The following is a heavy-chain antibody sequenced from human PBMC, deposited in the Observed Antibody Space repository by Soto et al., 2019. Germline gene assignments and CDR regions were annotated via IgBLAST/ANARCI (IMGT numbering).Heavy chain of an antibody. Sequence: QVPLVQSGAEVKKPGSSVKVSCKASGGTFRTSAISWVRQAPGQGLEWVGGIMPVFRRPKYALNFQDRVTITADESTSTAYMELNSLRSDDTAVYYCARDKDRLQLGGNYYFILDVWGQGTAVTVSS. D-gene: IGHD1-1*01. V-gene: IGHV1-69*12. J-gene: IGHJ6*02. CDR3: ARDKDRLQLGGNYYFILDV. CDR2: IMPVFRRP. CDR1: GGTFRTSA.